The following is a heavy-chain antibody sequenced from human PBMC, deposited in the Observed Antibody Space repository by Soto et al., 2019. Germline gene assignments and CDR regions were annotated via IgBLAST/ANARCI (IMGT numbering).Heavy chain of an antibody. CDR2: IQYDGSKK. CDR3: ARDDCGRPSCLAY. CDR1: GFTFSHYG. J-gene: IGHJ4*02. V-gene: IGHV3-33*01. D-gene: IGHD2-2*01. Sequence: GGSLRLSCAASGFTFSHYGMHWVRQAPGKGLEWVAAIQYDGSKKYYADSVRGRFAISRDSSTDTVYLQMNTLRAEDTALYYCARDDCGRPSCLAYWGQGTLVTVSS.